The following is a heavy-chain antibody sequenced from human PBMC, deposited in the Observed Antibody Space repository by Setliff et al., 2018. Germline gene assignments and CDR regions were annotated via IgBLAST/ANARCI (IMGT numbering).Heavy chain of an antibody. CDR3: ARCERDCDWLFDPDYYFDY. CDR1: GGSFSGYY. Sequence: SETLSLTCAVYGGSFSGYYWSWIRQPPGKGLEWIGGINHSGSTNYNPSLKSRVTISVDTSKNQFSLKLSSVTAADTAVYYCARCERDCDWLFDPDYYFDYWGQGTLVTVSS. J-gene: IGHJ4*02. CDR2: INHSGST. D-gene: IGHD3-9*01. V-gene: IGHV4-34*01.